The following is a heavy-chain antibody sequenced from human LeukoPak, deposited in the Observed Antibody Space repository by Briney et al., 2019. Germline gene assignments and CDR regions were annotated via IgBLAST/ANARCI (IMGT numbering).Heavy chain of an antibody. Sequence: QPGRSLRLSCAASGFTFSSYAMHWVRQAPGKGLEWVSAISSSGGITYYADSVKGRFTISRDNSKNTLYLQMNSLRAEDTAVYYCAKGTMDGGQYYYDSNGGQGTLVTVSS. CDR2: ISSSGGIT. CDR3: AKGTMDGGQYYYDSN. J-gene: IGHJ4*02. V-gene: IGHV3-23*01. D-gene: IGHD3-22*01. CDR1: GFTFSSYA.